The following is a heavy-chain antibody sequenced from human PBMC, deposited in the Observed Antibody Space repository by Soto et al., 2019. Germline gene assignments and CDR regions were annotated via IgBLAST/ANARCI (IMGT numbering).Heavy chain of an antibody. V-gene: IGHV3-21*01. J-gene: IGHJ4*02. CDR3: ARGDTCTTVDY. Sequence: EVQLVESGGGLVKPGGSLRLSCAASGFTFSSYSMNWVRQAPGKGLEWVSSISSSSSYIYYADSVKGRFTISRDNTKNSLYLQMNSLRAEDTAVYYCARGDTCTTVDYWGQGTLVTVSS. CDR1: GFTFSSYS. CDR2: ISSSSSYI. D-gene: IGHD2-8*01.